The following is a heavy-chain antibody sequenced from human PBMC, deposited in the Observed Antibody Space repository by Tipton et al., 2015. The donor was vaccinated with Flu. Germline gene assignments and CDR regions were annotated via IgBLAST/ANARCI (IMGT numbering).Heavy chain of an antibody. CDR1: SGSIRSTNYF. CDR3: ARLSYYDVDLKNWYFEY. D-gene: IGHD3-10*02. V-gene: IGHV4-39*01. Sequence: TLSLTCTVSSGSIRSTNYFCAWIRQPPGKRLELIGSIYPSGTTYYNPSLKSRVTISVDTSKNQFSLKLSSVTAADTAVYFCARLSYYDVDLKNWYFEYWGQGTLVTVSS. J-gene: IGHJ4*02. CDR2: IYPSGTT.